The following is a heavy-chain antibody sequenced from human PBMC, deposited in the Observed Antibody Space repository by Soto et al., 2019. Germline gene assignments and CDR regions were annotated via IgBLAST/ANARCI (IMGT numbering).Heavy chain of an antibody. J-gene: IGHJ6*02. CDR1: GFTFSSYA. CDR3: AKAEDSSGYYAPLGMDV. V-gene: IGHV3-30-3*01. CDR2: ISYDGSNK. D-gene: IGHD3-22*01. Sequence: QVQLVESGGGVVQPGSSLRLSCAASGFTFSSYAMHWVRQAPGKGLEWVAVISYDGSNKYYADSVKGRFTISRDNSKNTLYLQMKSLRAEDTAVYYCAKAEDSSGYYAPLGMDVWGQGTTVTVSS.